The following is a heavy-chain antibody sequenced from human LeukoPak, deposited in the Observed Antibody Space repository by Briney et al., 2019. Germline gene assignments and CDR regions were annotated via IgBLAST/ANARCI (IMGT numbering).Heavy chain of an antibody. CDR3: ARYVSSTSNDAFDI. CDR2: IYTSGRT. D-gene: IGHD3-10*01. CDR1: GGSISSYY. J-gene: IGHJ3*02. V-gene: IGHV4-59*01. Sequence: SETLSLTCTVSGGSISSYYWSWIRQPPGKGLDWIGYIYTSGRTNYNPSLKSRVTISVDTSKNQFSLKLSSVTAADTAVYYCARYVSSTSNDAFDIWGQGTMVIVSS.